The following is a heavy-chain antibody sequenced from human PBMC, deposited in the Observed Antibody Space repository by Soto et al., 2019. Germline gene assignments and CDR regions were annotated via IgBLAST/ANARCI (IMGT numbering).Heavy chain of an antibody. CDR2: IKSNTDGGAT. Sequence: GGSLRLSCAASGFHFSDAWIRWVRQPPGKGLEWVGRIKSNTDGGATDYAAPVKGRFTISRDDSKNTLYLQMNSLTTADTAVYYCTTDPSFEGAYCSSGSCYRSYGMDVGGQGTRVTVSS. V-gene: IGHV3-15*01. CDR3: TTDPSFEGAYCSSGSCYRSYGMDV. J-gene: IGHJ6*02. D-gene: IGHD2-15*01. CDR1: GFHFSDAW.